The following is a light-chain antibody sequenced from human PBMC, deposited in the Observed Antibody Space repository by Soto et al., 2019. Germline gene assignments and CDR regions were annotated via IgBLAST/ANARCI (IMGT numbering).Light chain of an antibody. V-gene: IGKV3-20*01. CDR3: QQYGSAPTWT. CDR1: QSVSGN. CDR2: GAS. Sequence: EIVMKLSPATLSVSPGERATLSCRASQSVSGNLAWYQQRPGQAPRLLIYGASTRATGIPDRFSGSGSGTDFTLTISRLEPDDSAVYYCQQYGSAPTWTFGQGTKVDI. J-gene: IGKJ1*01.